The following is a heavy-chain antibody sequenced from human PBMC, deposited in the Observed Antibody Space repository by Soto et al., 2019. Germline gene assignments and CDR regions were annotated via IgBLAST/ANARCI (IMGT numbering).Heavy chain of an antibody. Sequence: GGSLRLSCVASGFTFSSYAMSWVRQAPGKGLEWVSAISGSGGSTYYADSVKGRFTISRDNSKNTLYLQMNSLRAEDTAVYYCAKYGFGELLSFWYYGMDVWGQGTTVTVSS. CDR2: ISGSGGST. CDR1: GFTFSSYA. CDR3: AKYGFGELLSFWYYGMDV. D-gene: IGHD3-10*01. V-gene: IGHV3-23*01. J-gene: IGHJ6*02.